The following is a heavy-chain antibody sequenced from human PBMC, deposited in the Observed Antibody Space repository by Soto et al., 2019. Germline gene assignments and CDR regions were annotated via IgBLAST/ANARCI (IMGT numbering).Heavy chain of an antibody. J-gene: IGHJ4*02. CDR1: GYTFTSYG. CDR2: ISAYNGNT. CDR3: AREDPPSLN. V-gene: IGHV1-18*01. D-gene: IGHD2-2*01. Sequence: QVQLVQSGAEVKKPGASVKVSCKASGYTFTSYGISWVRQAPVQGLEWMGWISAYNGNTNYAQKLQGRAPMTTDTSTCRAYMELRSLRSDVTAVYYCAREDPPSLNWCQGTLVTVSS.